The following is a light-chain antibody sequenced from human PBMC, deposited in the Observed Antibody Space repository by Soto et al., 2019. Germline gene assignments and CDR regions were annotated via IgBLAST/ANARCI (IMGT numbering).Light chain of an antibody. CDR1: QGISIY. Sequence: DIQVSQSPSSLSASIGDRVTITCRVSQGISIYLNWYRQKPGKVPKLLIYSASNLQSGVPSRFSGSGPGTDFTLTINRLQPEDLATYYCQQSHSSLTFGGGTKVDIK. CDR2: SAS. J-gene: IGKJ4*01. CDR3: QQSHSSLT. V-gene: IGKV1-39*01.